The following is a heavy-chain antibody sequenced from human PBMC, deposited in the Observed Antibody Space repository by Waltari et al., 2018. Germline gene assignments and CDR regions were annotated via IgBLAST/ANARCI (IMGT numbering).Heavy chain of an antibody. CDR1: GFTFSSYS. D-gene: IGHD2-15*01. Sequence: QVQLVESGGGVVQPGRSLRLSCAASGFTFSSYSMHWIRQAPGKGLEWVALISNDGSNKFYSDSVKGRFIISRDNVKNTLYLQMNSLKDDDTSLYYCARRPKGLAFDVWGLGTMVTVSS. J-gene: IGHJ3*01. CDR3: ARRPKGLAFDV. V-gene: IGHV3-30*03. CDR2: ISNDGSNK.